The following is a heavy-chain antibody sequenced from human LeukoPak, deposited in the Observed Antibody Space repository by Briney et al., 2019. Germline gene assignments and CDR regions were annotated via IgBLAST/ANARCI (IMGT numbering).Heavy chain of an antibody. D-gene: IGHD3-22*01. CDR3: ARQFLPGYYDSSGCWNY. CDR2: IYYSGST. V-gene: IGHV4-39*01. Sequence: SETLSLTCTVSGGSISSYYWGWIRQPPGKGLEWIGSIYYSGSTYYNPSLKSRVTISVDTSKNQFSLKLSSVTAADTAVYYCARQFLPGYYDSSGCWNYWGQGTLVTVSS. CDR1: GGSISSYY. J-gene: IGHJ4*02.